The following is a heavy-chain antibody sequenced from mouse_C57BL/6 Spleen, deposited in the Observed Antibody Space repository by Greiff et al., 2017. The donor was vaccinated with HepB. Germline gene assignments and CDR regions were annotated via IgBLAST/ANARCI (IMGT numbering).Heavy chain of an antibody. CDR2: INPSTGGT. CDR1: GYSFTGYY. CDR3: ARRFYGYDVGVDY. D-gene: IGHD2-2*01. Sequence: EVQLQESGPELVKPGASVKISCKASGYSFTGYYMNWVKQSPEKSLEWIGEINPSTGGTTYNQKFKAKATLTVDKSSSTAYMQLKSLTSEDSAVYYCARRFYGYDVGVDYWGQGTSVTVSS. V-gene: IGHV1-42*01. J-gene: IGHJ4*01.